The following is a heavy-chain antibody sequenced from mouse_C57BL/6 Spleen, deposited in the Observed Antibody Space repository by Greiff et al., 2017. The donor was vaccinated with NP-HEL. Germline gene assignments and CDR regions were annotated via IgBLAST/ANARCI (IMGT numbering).Heavy chain of an antibody. D-gene: IGHD2-3*01. CDR3: ARDHYDGYYDYAMDY. J-gene: IGHJ4*01. Sequence: EVKLVESGGGLVKPGGSLKLSCAASGFTFSSYAMSWVRQTPEKRLEWVATISDGGSYTYYPDNVKGRFTISRDNAKNNLYLQMSHLKSEDTAMYYCARDHYDGYYDYAMDYWGQGTSVTVSS. CDR1: GFTFSSYA. CDR2: ISDGGSYT. V-gene: IGHV5-4*01.